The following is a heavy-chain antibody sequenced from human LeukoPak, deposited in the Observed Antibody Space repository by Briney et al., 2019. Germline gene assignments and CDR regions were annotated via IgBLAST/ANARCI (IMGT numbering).Heavy chain of an antibody. J-gene: IGHJ4*02. Sequence: SETLSLTCTVSGGSINRVSNYWAWIRQPPGKGLEWIGSIYYRGDTYYSPSLKSRVTISVDTAKNQFSLKLSFVTAADTAVYFCARDGAGGSSWYGFDYWGQGTLVTVSS. CDR1: GGSINRVSNY. CDR2: IYYRGDT. D-gene: IGHD6-13*01. CDR3: ARDGAGGSSWYGFDY. V-gene: IGHV4-39*07.